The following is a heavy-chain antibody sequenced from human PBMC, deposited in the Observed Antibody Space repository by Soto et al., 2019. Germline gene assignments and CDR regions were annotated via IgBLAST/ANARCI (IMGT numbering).Heavy chain of an antibody. V-gene: IGHV1-69*13. CDR1: GGTFSSYA. CDR3: AGYDSSGYYPPRYYFQH. D-gene: IGHD3-22*01. CDR2: IIPIFGTA. Sequence: SVKVSCKASGGTFSSYAISWVRQASGQGLEWMGGIIPIFGTANYAQKFQGRVTITADESTSTAYMELSSLRSEDTAVYYCAGYDSSGYYPPRYYFQHWGQGTLVTVSS. J-gene: IGHJ1*01.